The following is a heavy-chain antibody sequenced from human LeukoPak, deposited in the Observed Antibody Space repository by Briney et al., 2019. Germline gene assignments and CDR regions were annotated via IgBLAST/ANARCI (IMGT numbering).Heavy chain of an antibody. Sequence: GGSLRLSCAASGFTFSSYAMGWVRQAPGKGLEWVSAISGSGGSTYYADSVKGRFTISRDNSKNTLYLQMNSLRAEDTAVYYCAKRAYYYDSSGYQYYFDYWGQGTLVTVSS. J-gene: IGHJ4*02. CDR1: GFTFSSYA. V-gene: IGHV3-23*01. CDR3: AKRAYYYDSSGYQYYFDY. CDR2: ISGSGGST. D-gene: IGHD3-22*01.